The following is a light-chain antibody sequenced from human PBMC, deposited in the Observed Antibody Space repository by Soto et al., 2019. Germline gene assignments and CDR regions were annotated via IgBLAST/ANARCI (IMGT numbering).Light chain of an antibody. CDR3: SSYTSASTLLYL. CDR2: GVT. V-gene: IGLV2-14*01. Sequence: QSALTQPASVSGSPGQSITISCTGTSSDVGGYNYVSWYQQHPGIAPKLLIYGVTNRPSGVSTRFSGSKSGNTASLPISGRQAEDEADYHCSSYTSASTLLYLFGTGTKVTVL. CDR1: SSDVGGYNY. J-gene: IGLJ1*01.